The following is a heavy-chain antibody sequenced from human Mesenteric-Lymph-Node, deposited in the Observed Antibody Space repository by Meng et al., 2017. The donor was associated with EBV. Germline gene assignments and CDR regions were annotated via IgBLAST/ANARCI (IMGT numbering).Heavy chain of an antibody. D-gene: IGHD6-13*01. CDR3: AGAGYWRFDA. Sequence: QVQPKPWGAGLLKPPEPRSLSCAVYGGSLSNYYWGWIRQPPGKGLEWIGEINYRGNTNYNPSLKSRVTVSVDTSKNQVSLKLNSVTAADTAIYYCAGAGYWRFDAWGRGTLVTVSS. J-gene: IGHJ5*02. CDR1: GGSLSNYY. CDR2: INYRGNT. V-gene: IGHV4-34*01.